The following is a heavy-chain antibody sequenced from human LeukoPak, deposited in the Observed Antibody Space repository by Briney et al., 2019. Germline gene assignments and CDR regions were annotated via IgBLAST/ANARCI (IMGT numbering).Heavy chain of an antibody. D-gene: IGHD5-18*01. CDR2: INSDGSST. V-gene: IGHV3-74*01. Sequence: QPGGSLRLSCVASGFTFSSYWMHWVRQAPGKGLVWVSRINSDGSSTSYADSVKGRFTISRDNAKNTLYLQMNSLRAEDTAVYYCARGYSYGYRIDYWGQGTLVTVSS. CDR3: ARGYSYGYRIDY. CDR1: GFTFSSYW. J-gene: IGHJ4*02.